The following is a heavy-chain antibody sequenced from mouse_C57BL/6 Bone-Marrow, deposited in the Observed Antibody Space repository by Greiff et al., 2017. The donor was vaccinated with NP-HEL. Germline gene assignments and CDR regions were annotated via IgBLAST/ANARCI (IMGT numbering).Heavy chain of an antibody. CDR3: ARDSSGSLYYFDY. CDR1: GYTFTSYW. CDR2: INPSSGYT. J-gene: IGHJ2*01. V-gene: IGHV1-7*01. Sequence: VQLQQSGAELAKPGASVKLSCKASGYTFTSYWMHWVKQRPGQGLEWIGYINPSSGYTKYNQKFKDKATLTPDKSSSTAYMQLSSLTYEDSAVYYCARDSSGSLYYFDYWGQGTTLTVSS. D-gene: IGHD3-2*02.